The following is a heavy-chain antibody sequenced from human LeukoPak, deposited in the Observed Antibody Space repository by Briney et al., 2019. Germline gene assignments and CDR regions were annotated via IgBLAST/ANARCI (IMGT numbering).Heavy chain of an antibody. D-gene: IGHD3-16*02. J-gene: IGHJ4*02. CDR3: ARGPNYVWGSYQYFDY. V-gene: IGHV4-30-4*01. Sequence: SETLSLTCTVFGGSISSGDYYWSWIRQPPGKGLEWIGYIYYSGSTSYNPSLKNRVIILVDMSKNQFSLKLSSVTAADTAVYYCARGPNYVWGSYQYFDYWAREPWSPSPQ. CDR2: IYYSGST. CDR1: GGSISSGDYY.